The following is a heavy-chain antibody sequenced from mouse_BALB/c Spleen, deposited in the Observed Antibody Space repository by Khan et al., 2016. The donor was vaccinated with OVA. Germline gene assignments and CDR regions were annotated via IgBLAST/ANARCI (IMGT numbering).Heavy chain of an antibody. CDR2: INTYTGEP. D-gene: IGHD2-1*01. Sequence: QIQLVQSGPELKKPGETVKISCKASGYTFTNYGMTWVKQAPGKGLKWRGWINTYTGEPTYADDFKGRFAFSLETSATTASLQINNLKNESTATYFCARVGNYWYFDVWGAGTTVTVSS. CDR3: ARVGNYWYFDV. J-gene: IGHJ1*01. CDR1: GYTFTNYG. V-gene: IGHV9-3-1*01.